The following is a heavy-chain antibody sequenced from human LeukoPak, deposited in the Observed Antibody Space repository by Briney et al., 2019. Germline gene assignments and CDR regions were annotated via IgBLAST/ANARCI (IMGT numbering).Heavy chain of an antibody. Sequence: SVKVSCKASGGTFSSYAISWVRQAPGQGLEWMGGIIPIFGTANYAQKLQGRVTMTADESTRTAYMELSSLRSADTAVYYCARVSAPFSQEYFQHWGQGTLVTVSS. V-gene: IGHV1-69*01. CDR2: IIPIFGTA. CDR1: GGTFSSYA. D-gene: IGHD3-3*02. CDR3: ARVSAPFSQEYFQH. J-gene: IGHJ1*01.